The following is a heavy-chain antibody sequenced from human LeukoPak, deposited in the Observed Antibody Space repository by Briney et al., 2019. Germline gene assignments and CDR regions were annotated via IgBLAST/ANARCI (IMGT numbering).Heavy chain of an antibody. V-gene: IGHV1-69*13. J-gene: IGHJ6*03. CDR3: ARDRAKYYYYYMDV. Sequence: GASVKVSCKASGGTFSSYAISWVRQAPGQGLEWMGGIIPIFGTANYAQKFQGRVTITADESTSTAYMELSSLRSEDTAVYYCARDRAKYYYYYMDVWGKGTTVTVSS. CDR1: GGTFSSYA. D-gene: IGHD5-24*01. CDR2: IIPIFGTA.